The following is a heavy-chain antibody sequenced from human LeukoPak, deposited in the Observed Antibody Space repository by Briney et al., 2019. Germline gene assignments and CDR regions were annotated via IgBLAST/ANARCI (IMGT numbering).Heavy chain of an antibody. J-gene: IGHJ3*01. CDR3: ARANYYDSSGYSRGAFDL. CDR1: GGSISSGSYY. V-gene: IGHV4-61*02. D-gene: IGHD3-22*01. Sequence: PSQTLSLTCTVAGGSISSGSYYWSWIRQPAGKGLEWIGRIYTSGNMNYNLSLKTPVPISLATAKNQCSLKLSSLTAPDWAVYYCARANYYDSSGYSRGAFDLWGQGTMVTVSS. CDR2: IYTSGNM.